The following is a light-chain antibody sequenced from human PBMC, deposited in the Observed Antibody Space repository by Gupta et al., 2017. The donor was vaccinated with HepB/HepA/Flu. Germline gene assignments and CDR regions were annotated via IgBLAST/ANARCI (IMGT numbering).Light chain of an antibody. CDR1: QSVDSD. Sequence: VLAQSPATLSVSVGERVTLSCRASQSVDSDLAWYQQKPGQAPRLLIYGASTRATDTPVRFSGSGSGTNFTLTISSLQSGDYGIYFCQEYNDWPPCSFGQGTRLDI. J-gene: IGKJ2*04. CDR3: QEYNDWPPCS. CDR2: GAS. V-gene: IGKV3-15*01.